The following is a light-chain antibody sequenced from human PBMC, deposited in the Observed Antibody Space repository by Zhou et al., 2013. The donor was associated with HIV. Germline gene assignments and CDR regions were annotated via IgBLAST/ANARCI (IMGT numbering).Light chain of an antibody. CDR3: LQDYNYPLT. V-gene: IGKV1-6*01. J-gene: IGKJ5*01. CDR2: AAT. Sequence: AIQMIQSPSSLSASVGDRVNITCRASQGIRNDLGWYQQKLGKAPNLLIYAATTLQSGVPSRFSGSASGTDFTLTISSLQPEDFATYYCLQDYNYPLTFGQGTRLEIK. CDR1: QGIRND.